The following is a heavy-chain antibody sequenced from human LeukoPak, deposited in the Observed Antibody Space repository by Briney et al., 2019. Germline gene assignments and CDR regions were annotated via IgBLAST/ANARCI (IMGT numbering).Heavy chain of an antibody. V-gene: IGHV4-34*01. CDR1: GGSFSGYY. CDR2: INHSGST. J-gene: IGHJ5*02. CDR3: ARSKLRFLEWLLSQHWFDP. D-gene: IGHD3-3*01. Sequence: SETLSLTCTVYGGSFSGYYWSWIRQPPGKGLEWIGEINHSGSTNYNPSLKSRVTISVDTSKNQFSLKLSSVTAADTAVYYCARSKLRFLEWLLSQHWFDPWGQGTLVTVSS.